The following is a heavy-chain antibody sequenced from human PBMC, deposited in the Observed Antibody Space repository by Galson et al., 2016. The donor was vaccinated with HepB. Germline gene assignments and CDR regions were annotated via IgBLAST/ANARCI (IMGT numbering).Heavy chain of an antibody. CDR2: IRGGGDAT. CDR3: AREGMTTVAMLDY. Sequence: SLRLSCAASGFTFSNYAAAWVRLPPGKGLEWVSTIRGGGDATYYADSVKGRFTISRDNSKNTLYLQMNSLRAEDTAVYYCAREGMTTVAMLDYWGQGTLVTVAS. V-gene: IGHV3-23*01. CDR1: GFTFSNYA. J-gene: IGHJ4*02. D-gene: IGHD4-23*01.